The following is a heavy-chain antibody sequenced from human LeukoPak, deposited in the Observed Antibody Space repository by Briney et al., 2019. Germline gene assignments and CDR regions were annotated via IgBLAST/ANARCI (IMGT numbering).Heavy chain of an antibody. J-gene: IGHJ4*02. V-gene: IGHV3-21*01. Sequence: GGSLRLSCAASGFTFSSYSMNWVRQAPGKGLEWVSSISSSSSYIYYADSVKGRFTISRDNAKNSLYLQMNSLRAEDTAVYYCARDRYCSSTSCYFDYWGQGTLVTISS. CDR3: ARDRYCSSTSCYFDY. D-gene: IGHD2-2*01. CDR1: GFTFSSYS. CDR2: ISSSSSYI.